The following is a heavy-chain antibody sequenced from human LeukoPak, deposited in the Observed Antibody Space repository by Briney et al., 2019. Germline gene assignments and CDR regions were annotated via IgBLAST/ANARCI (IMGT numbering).Heavy chain of an antibody. CDR1: GFTLSNYW. CDR2: VDPDGTTT. J-gene: IGHJ6*02. Sequence: GGSLRLSCAASGFTLSNYWMHWVRQAPGEGLVWISRVDPDGTTTNYADSVTGRFTTSRDNAKNTLYLQMNSLRAEDTALYYCTRVQAGRSGLMDVWGRGTTVTVSS. CDR3: TRVQAGRSGLMDV. V-gene: IGHV3-74*01. D-gene: IGHD2-8*02.